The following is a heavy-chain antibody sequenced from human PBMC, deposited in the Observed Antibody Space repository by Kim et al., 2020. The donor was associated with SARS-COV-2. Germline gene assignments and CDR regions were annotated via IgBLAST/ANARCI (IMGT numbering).Heavy chain of an antibody. J-gene: IGHJ5*02. CDR3: ARLASSSWFDP. Sequence: SETLSLTCTVSGGSISSSSYYWGWIRQPPGKGLEWIGSIYYSGSTYYNPSLKSRVTISVDTSKNQFSLKLSSVTAADTAAYYCARLASSSWFDPWGQGTL. V-gene: IGHV4-39*01. D-gene: IGHD6-19*01. CDR1: GGSISSSSYY. CDR2: IYYSGST.